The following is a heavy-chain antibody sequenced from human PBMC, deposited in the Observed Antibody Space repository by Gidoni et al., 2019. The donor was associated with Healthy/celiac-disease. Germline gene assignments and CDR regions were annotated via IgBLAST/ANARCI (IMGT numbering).Heavy chain of an antibody. Sequence: EVQLVQSGAEVKKPGESLRISCKGSGYSFTSYWISWVRQMPGKGLEWKGRIDPSDSYTNYSPSFQGHVTISADKSISTAYLQWSSLKASDTAMYYCARHRDDYVWGSYRYTDSYSNYYFDYWGQGTLVTVSS. J-gene: IGHJ4*02. CDR3: ARHRDDYVWGSYRYTDSYSNYYFDY. D-gene: IGHD3-16*02. V-gene: IGHV5-10-1*01. CDR1: GYSFTSYW. CDR2: IDPSDSYT.